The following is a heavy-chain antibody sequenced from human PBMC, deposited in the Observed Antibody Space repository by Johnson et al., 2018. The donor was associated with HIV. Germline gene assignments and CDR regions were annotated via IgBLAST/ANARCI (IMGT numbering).Heavy chain of an antibody. CDR2: ISYDGSNK. D-gene: IGHD5-24*01. Sequence: QEQLVESGGGVVQPGRSLRLSCAASGFTFSIYAMHWVRQAPGKGLEWVAVISYDGSNKYYADSVKGRFTISRDNSKNTLYLQMNSLRAEDTAVYYCARACRDGYTCDVFDIWGQGTMVTVSS. CDR3: ARACRDGYTCDVFDI. J-gene: IGHJ3*02. V-gene: IGHV3-30*14. CDR1: GFTFSIYA.